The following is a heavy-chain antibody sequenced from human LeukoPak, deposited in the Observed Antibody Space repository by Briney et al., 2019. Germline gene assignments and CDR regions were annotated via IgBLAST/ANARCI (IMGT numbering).Heavy chain of an antibody. V-gene: IGHV3-21*01. Sequence: GGSLRLSCAASGFTFSSYSMNWVRQAPGKGLEWVSSISSSSSYIYYADSVKGRFTISRDNAKNSLYLQMNSLRAEDTAVYYCASEIEYSSSSIDLGYWGQGTLVTVSS. CDR3: ASEIEYSSSSIDLGY. D-gene: IGHD6-6*01. CDR2: ISSSSSYI. J-gene: IGHJ4*02. CDR1: GFTFSSYS.